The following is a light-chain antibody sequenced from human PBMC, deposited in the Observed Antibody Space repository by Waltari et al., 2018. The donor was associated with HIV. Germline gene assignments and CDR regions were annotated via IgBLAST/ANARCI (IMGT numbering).Light chain of an antibody. CDR2: DVS. CDR3: LTYVSKTSTWQ. CDR1: ALDLGNYNL. V-gene: IGLV2-23*02. Sequence: QSAMTQPASVSGNPGQSVTITCTGNALDLGNYNLVSWFQQHPGKAPKLLMYDVSKRPSGVSSRFSGSKSCYFASLTISGLLTEDESSYYCLTYVSKTSTWQFGGGTYLTV. J-gene: IGLJ3*02.